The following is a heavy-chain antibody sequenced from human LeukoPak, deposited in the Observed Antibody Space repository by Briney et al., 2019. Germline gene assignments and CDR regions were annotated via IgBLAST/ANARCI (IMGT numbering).Heavy chain of an antibody. J-gene: IGHJ4*02. V-gene: IGHV1-46*01. D-gene: IGHD5-24*01. CDR3: ARAIERGRRFDY. CDR2: INPSGGSA. CDR1: GYTFTTYY. Sequence: GAPVKASCRTSGYTFTTYYVHWVRQAPGQGLEWMGVINPSGGSASYAQNFQGRVAMTRDTSTSTVDMELSSLISDDTAIYYCARAIERGRRFDYWGQGTLVTVSS.